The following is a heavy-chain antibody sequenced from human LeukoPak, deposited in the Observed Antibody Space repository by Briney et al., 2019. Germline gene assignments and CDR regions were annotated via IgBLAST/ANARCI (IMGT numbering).Heavy chain of an antibody. CDR3: AKVWRHSSSGSVADY. Sequence: PGGSLRLSCAASGFTFSSYAMHWVRQAPGKGLEWVAVISYDGSNKYYADSVKGRFTISRDNSKNTLYLQMNSLRAEDTAVYYCAKVWRHSSSGSVADYWGQGTLVTVSS. J-gene: IGHJ4*02. D-gene: IGHD6-6*01. CDR2: ISYDGSNK. CDR1: GFTFSSYA. V-gene: IGHV3-30*04.